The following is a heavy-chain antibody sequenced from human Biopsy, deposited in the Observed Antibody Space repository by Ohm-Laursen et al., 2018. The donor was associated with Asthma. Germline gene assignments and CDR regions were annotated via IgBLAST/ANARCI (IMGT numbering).Heavy chain of an antibody. V-gene: IGHV1-3*01. CDR1: GYTFINYA. Sequence: SVKVSCKSSGYTFINYAIHWVRQAPGQRLEWMGWINASNGNTKYSQKFQGRVTISRDTSASTAYMDLSSLRSEDTAVYYCARTYYDFLTGQVNDAFDMWGQGTMVTVSS. CDR2: INASNGNT. CDR3: ARTYYDFLTGQVNDAFDM. D-gene: IGHD3-9*01. J-gene: IGHJ3*02.